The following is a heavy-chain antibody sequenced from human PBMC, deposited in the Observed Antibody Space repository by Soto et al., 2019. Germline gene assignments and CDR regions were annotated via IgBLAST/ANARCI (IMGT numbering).Heavy chain of an antibody. CDR3: ARAAKRHFDY. V-gene: IGHV1-69*06. J-gene: IGHJ4*02. CDR1: GGTFNTFA. CDR2: IIPIFGPA. Sequence: QVQLVQSGAEVKKPGSSVKVSCKASGGTFNTFAISWVRQAPGQGLEWMGGIIPIFGPANYAEKFQGRVTITADKSTSTAYLELTSLTSEDTAVYYCARAAKRHFDYWGQGTLVTVSS.